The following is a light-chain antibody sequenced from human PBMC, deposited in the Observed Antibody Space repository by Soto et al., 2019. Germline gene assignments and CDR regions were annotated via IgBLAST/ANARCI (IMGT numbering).Light chain of an antibody. Sequence: EIVMTQSPATLPLSPGERATLSCRASQRITTVARYQQKPGQAPRLLIYGLSIRAPGIPTRFTASGSGTEFTLTITSLQSEDFGVYYCQQYYDWPTFGQGTKVDIK. J-gene: IGKJ1*01. CDR1: QRITT. CDR3: QQYYDWPT. V-gene: IGKV3-15*01. CDR2: GLS.